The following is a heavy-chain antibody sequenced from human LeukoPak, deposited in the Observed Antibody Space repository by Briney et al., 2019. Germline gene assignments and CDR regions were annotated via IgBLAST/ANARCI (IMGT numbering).Heavy chain of an antibody. CDR2: IWYDGRNK. D-gene: IGHD2-21*02. Sequence: GGSLRLSCAASGFTFSNYGMHWVRQAPGKGLEWVAVIWYDGRNKYYADSVKGPFTISRDNSKNTLYLQMNSPRAEDTAVYYCARDSPYCGGDCYVDYWGQGTLVTVSS. J-gene: IGHJ4*02. CDR1: GFTFSNYG. CDR3: ARDSPYCGGDCYVDY. V-gene: IGHV3-33*01.